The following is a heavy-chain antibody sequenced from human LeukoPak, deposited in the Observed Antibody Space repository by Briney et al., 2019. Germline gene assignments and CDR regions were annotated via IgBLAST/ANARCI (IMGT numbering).Heavy chain of an antibody. J-gene: IGHJ6*02. Sequence: SVKVSCKASGGTFNRYGFSWIRQAPGQGLEWMGRIIPVLGIRNYAQKFQGRVTVTADKTTTTVYMELTSLTSSDTGVYYCATTVTTGVYYGPDVWGQGTTVIVSS. CDR3: ATTVTTGVYYGPDV. V-gene: IGHV1-69*04. D-gene: IGHD4-17*01. CDR2: IIPVLGIR. CDR1: GGTFNRYG.